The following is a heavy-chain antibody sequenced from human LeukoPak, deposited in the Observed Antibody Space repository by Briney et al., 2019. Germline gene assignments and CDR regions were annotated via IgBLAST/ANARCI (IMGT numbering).Heavy chain of an antibody. CDR1: GFTFSSYW. CDR3: ATGETSCGGDCYSSYDY. Sequence: GGSLRLSCVGSGFTFSSYWMTWVRQAPGKGLEWVANINQDGSEKYYVDSLKGRFTISRDNAKNSQYLEMNSLRAEDTAVYYCATGETSCGGDCYSSYDYWGQGTLVTVSS. V-gene: IGHV3-7*01. CDR2: INQDGSEK. J-gene: IGHJ4*02. D-gene: IGHD2-21*02.